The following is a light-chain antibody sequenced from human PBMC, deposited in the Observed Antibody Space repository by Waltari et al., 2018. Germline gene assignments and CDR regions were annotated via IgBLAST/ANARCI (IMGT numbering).Light chain of an antibody. CDR1: STDVGGYTF. CDR2: DVS. J-gene: IGLJ2*01. CDR3: SSSASNTVL. Sequence: QAALPQPASVSGSPGQSITISCTGSSTDVGGYTFVSWYQQHPGKAPKLILYDVSHRPSGVSNRFSGSKSANSASLTISGLQADDEADYYCSSSASNTVLFGGGTKLTVL. V-gene: IGLV2-14*03.